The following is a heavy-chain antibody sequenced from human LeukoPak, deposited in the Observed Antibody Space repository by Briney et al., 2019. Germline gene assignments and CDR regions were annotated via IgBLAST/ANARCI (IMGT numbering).Heavy chain of an antibody. J-gene: IGHJ4*02. CDR2: IHATDSDT. Sequence: GESLKISCKGSGYSFTSYWIGWVRQMPGKGLEWMGIIHATDSDTRYSPSFQGPVTISADKSNSTAYVQWSSLKASDSAMYYCARGRPGWGFDYWGQGTLVTVSS. D-gene: IGHD2-15*01. V-gene: IGHV5-51*01. CDR3: ARGRPGWGFDY. CDR1: GYSFTSYW.